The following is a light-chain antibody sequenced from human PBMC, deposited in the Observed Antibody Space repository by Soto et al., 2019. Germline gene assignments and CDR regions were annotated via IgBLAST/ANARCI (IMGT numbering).Light chain of an antibody. CDR3: QSYDSSLTDV. V-gene: IGLV1-40*01. CDR2: GNS. J-gene: IGLJ1*01. Sequence: QSVLTQPPSVSGAPGQRVTISCTGSSSNIGAGYDVHWYQQLPGTAPKLLIYGNSNRPSGVPDRFSGSKSGTSASLAITGLQPEDEADYYCQSYDSSLTDVFGTGTKVTVL. CDR1: SSNIGAGYD.